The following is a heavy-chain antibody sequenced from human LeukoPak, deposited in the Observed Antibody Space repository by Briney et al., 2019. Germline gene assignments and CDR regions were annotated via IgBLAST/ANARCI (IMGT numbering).Heavy chain of an antibody. CDR1: GGSISSYY. J-gene: IGHJ4*02. Sequence: SETLSLTCTVSGGSISSYYWSWIRQPPGKGLEWIGYIYYSGSTNYNPSLKSRVTISVDTSKNQFSLKPSSVTAADTAVYYCARAHYDFWSGDYAQYFDYWGQGPLVTVSS. D-gene: IGHD3-3*01. CDR2: IYYSGST. V-gene: IGHV4-59*01. CDR3: ARAHYDFWSGDYAQYFDY.